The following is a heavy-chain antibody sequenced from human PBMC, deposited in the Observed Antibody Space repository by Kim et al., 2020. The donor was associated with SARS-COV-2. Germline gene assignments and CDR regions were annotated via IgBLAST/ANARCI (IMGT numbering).Heavy chain of an antibody. CDR3: ARDHEQLTFDY. V-gene: IGHV1-2*02. J-gene: IGHJ4*02. Sequence: NYAQKFQGRVTMTRDTSISTAYMELSRLRSDDTAVYYCARDHEQLTFDYWGQGTLVTVSS. D-gene: IGHD6-13*01.